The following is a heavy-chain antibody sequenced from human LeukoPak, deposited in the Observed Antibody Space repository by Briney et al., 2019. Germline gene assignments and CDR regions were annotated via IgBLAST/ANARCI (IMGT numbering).Heavy chain of an antibody. V-gene: IGHV3-7*03. Sequence: PGGSLRLSCAASGFTFSSYWMSWVRRAPGKGLEWVANIKQDGSEKYYVDSVKGRFTISRDNSKNSLYLQMNSLRAEDTALYYCAKDGGYYGSGSYYKPPSLHMDVWGKGTTVTVSS. CDR3: AKDGGYYGSGSYYKPPSLHMDV. D-gene: IGHD3-10*01. CDR2: IKQDGSEK. J-gene: IGHJ6*03. CDR1: GFTFSSYW.